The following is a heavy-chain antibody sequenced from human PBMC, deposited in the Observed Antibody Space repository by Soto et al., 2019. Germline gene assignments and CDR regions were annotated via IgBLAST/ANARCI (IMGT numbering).Heavy chain of an antibody. V-gene: IGHV3-23*01. J-gene: IGHJ5*02. CDR3: ASRLVGYCRSSRCHAYRFDP. D-gene: IGHD2-2*01. CDR1: GFTFSSFA. Sequence: PGGSLRLSCAASGFTFSSFAMSWVRQAPGKGLEWVSAITGSGDATFYADSVRGRFTISRDNSKNTLDLQMNSLGAEDTALYYCASRLVGYCRSSRCHAYRFDPWGQGTLGTVSS. CDR2: ITGSGDAT.